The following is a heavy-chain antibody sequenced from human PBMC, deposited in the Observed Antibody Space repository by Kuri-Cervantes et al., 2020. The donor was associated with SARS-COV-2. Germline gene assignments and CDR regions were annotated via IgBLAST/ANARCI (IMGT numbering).Heavy chain of an antibody. CDR1: GGSFSTAI. CDR2: IMPALGMP. Sequence: SVKVSCKASGGSFSTAIISWVRQGPGQGLEWMGGIMPALGMPNYAQKVRGRVTITADTSTATAYMELSSLRSEDTAVYYCARWGAAADNYYYYGMDVWGQGTTVTVSS. CDR3: ARWGAAADNYYYYGMDV. J-gene: IGHJ6*02. V-gene: IGHV1-69*10. D-gene: IGHD6-13*01.